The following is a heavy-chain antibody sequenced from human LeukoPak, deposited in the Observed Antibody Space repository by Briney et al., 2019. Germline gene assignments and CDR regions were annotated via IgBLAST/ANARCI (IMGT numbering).Heavy chain of an antibody. CDR3: AREWEALAAFDI. D-gene: IGHD1-26*01. J-gene: IGHJ3*02. CDR1: GGTFSSYA. V-gene: IGHV1-69*13. CDR2: IIPIFGTA. Sequence: SVKVSCKASGGTFSSYAISWVRQAPGQGLEWMGGIIPIFGTANYAQKFQGRVTITADESTSTAYMELGSLRSEDTAVYYCAREWEALAAFDIWGQGTMVTVSS.